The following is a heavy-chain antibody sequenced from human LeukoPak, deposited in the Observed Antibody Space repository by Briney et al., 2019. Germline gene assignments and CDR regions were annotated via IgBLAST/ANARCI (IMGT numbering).Heavy chain of an antibody. CDR1: GGSISSSSYY. J-gene: IGHJ4*02. V-gene: IGHV4-39*01. Sequence: SETLSLTCTVSGGSISSSSYYWGWIRRPPGKGLEWIGSIYYSGSTYYNPSLKSRVTISVDTSKNQFSLKLSSVTAADTAVYYCASLQWELLRPFDYWGQGTLVTVSS. CDR2: IYYSGST. CDR3: ASLQWELLRPFDY. D-gene: IGHD1-26*01.